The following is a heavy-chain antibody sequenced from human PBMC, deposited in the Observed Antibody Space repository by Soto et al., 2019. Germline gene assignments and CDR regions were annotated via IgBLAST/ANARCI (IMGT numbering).Heavy chain of an antibody. CDR1: GFTFSSYG. D-gene: IGHD3-3*01. CDR3: AKDLKGLNLEWFPTPEFDP. CDR2: ISYDGSNK. V-gene: IGHV3-30*18. J-gene: IGHJ5*02. Sequence: QLGGSLRLSCAASGFTFSSYGMHWVRQAPGKGLEWVAVISYDGSNKYYADSVKGRFTISRDNSKNTLYLQMNSLRAEDTAVYYCAKDLKGLNLEWFPTPEFDPWGQGTLVTVSS.